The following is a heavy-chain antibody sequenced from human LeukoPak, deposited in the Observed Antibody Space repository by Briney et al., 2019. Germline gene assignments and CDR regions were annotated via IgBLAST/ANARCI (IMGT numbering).Heavy chain of an antibody. D-gene: IGHD3-3*01. CDR1: GFTFSDYY. Sequence: GGSLRLPGAASGFTFSDYYMSWIRQAPGKGLEWVSYISSSGSTIYYADSVKGRFTISRDNAKNSLYLQMNSLRAEDTAVYYCARDRRALEWLMRPGRFDPWGQGTLVTVSS. CDR2: ISSSGSTI. V-gene: IGHV3-11*04. CDR3: ARDRRALEWLMRPGRFDP. J-gene: IGHJ5*02.